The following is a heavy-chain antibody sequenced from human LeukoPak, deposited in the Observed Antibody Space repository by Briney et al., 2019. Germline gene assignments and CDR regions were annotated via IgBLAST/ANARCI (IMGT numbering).Heavy chain of an antibody. CDR1: GFTFSSYA. D-gene: IGHD6-13*01. Sequence: PGGSLRLSCAASGFTFSSYAMSWVRQAPGKGLEWVSAISGSGGSTYYADSVKGRFTISRDNSKDMLYLQMNSLRAEDTAVYYCAKGRSSSWYFLYWGQGTLVTVSS. CDR2: ISGSGGST. CDR3: AKGRSSSWYFLY. J-gene: IGHJ4*02. V-gene: IGHV3-23*01.